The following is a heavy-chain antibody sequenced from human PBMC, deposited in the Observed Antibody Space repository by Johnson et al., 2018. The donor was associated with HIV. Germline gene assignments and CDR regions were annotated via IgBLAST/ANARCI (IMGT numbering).Heavy chain of an antibody. V-gene: IGHV3-30-3*01. CDR2: ISYDGSNK. Sequence: QVQVVESGGGVVQPGRSLRLSCAASGFTFSRYAMHWVRQAPGKGLEWVAVISYDGSNKYYADSVKGRFTISRDNSKNTLYLQMNSLRAEDTAVYYCARGEYYYDSTGAFDIWGQGTMVTVSS. CDR3: ARGEYYYDSTGAFDI. D-gene: IGHD3-22*01. J-gene: IGHJ3*02. CDR1: GFTFSRYA.